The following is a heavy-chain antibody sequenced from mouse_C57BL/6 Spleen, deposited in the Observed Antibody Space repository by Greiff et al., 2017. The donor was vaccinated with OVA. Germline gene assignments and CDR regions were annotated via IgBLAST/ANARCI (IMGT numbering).Heavy chain of an antibody. CDR2: IYPGGGYT. J-gene: IGHJ2*01. CDR3: SRYHSNYAFDY. CDR1: GYTFTNYW. V-gene: IGHV1-63*01. D-gene: IGHD2-5*01. Sequence: VQLQQSGAELVRPGTSVKMSCKASGYTFTNYWIGWAKQRPGHGLEWIGDIYPGGGYTNYNEKFKGKATLTADKSSSTTYMQYSNHTSVYSAINYCSRYHSNYAFDYWGQGTTLTVSS.